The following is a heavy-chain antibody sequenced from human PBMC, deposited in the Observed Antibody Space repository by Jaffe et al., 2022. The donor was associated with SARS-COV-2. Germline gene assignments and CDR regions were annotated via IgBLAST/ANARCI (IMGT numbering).Heavy chain of an antibody. D-gene: IGHD2-15*01. CDR1: GFTFSSYA. V-gene: IGHV3-23*01. J-gene: IGHJ4*02. CDR3: AKGSSSWAPPSF. CDR2: ISGSGGST. Sequence: EVQLLESGGGLVQPGGSLRLSCAASGFTFSSYAMNWVRQAPGKGLEWVSGISGSGGSTYYADSMKGRFTVSRDNSKNTLYLQMNSLRAEDTAVYFCAKGSSSWAPPSFWGQGTLVTVSS.